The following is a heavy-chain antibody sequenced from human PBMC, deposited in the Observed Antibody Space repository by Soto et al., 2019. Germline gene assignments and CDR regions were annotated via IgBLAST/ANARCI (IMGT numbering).Heavy chain of an antibody. V-gene: IGHV4-31*03. Sequence: QVQLQESGPGLVKPSQTLSLTCTVSGGSISSGGYSWNWIRQHPGKGLEWIGYIYSSGTTYYNPALRSRLTSSIDTSQNLFSLKLSSVTAADTAVYFCAREEAVRLERRFDSWGQGTLVTVSS. CDR3: AREEAVRLERRFDS. J-gene: IGHJ5*01. D-gene: IGHD6-6*01. CDR2: IYSSGTT. CDR1: GGSISSGGYS.